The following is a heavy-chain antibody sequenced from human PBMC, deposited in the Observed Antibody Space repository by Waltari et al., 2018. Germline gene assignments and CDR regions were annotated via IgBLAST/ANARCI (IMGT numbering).Heavy chain of an antibody. V-gene: IGHV1-69*13. CDR2: IIPIFGTA. J-gene: IGHJ6*02. Sequence: QVQLVQSGAEVKKPGSSVKVSCKASGGTFSSYAISWVRQAPGQGLEWMGGIIPIFGTANYAQKFQGRVTITADESTSTAYMELSSLRSEDTAVYYCARDLGCSGGSCYYYYGMDVWGQGTTVTVSS. CDR1: GGTFSSYA. D-gene: IGHD2-15*01. CDR3: ARDLGCSGGSCYYYYGMDV.